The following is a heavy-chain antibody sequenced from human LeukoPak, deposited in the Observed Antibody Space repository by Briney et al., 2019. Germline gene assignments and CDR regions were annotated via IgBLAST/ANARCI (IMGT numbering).Heavy chain of an antibody. V-gene: IGHV4-59*08. CDR2: INYSGNT. Sequence: PSETLSLTCTVSGGSISSSYWSWIRQPPGKGLEWIGNINYSGNTNYNPSLKSRVTISVDTSKSQFSLKLSSVTAADTAVYYCARLIGDTTMVDYAFDIWGQGTMVTVSS. J-gene: IGHJ3*02. CDR1: GGSISSSY. D-gene: IGHD5-18*01. CDR3: ARLIGDTTMVDYAFDI.